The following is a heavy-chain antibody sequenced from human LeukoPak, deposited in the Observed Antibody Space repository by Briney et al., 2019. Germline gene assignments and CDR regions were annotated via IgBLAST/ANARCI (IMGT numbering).Heavy chain of an antibody. CDR3: ARTAGKRFDY. V-gene: IGHV1-46*01. J-gene: IGHJ4*02. Sequence: ASVNVSCKASGYTFISYYIHWVRQAPGQGLEWMGIINPSGGSTTYAQKFQGRVTMTRDTSTSTVYMELSSLRSEDTAVYYCARTAGKRFDYWGQGTLVTVSS. D-gene: IGHD6-13*01. CDR1: GYTFISYY. CDR2: INPSGGST.